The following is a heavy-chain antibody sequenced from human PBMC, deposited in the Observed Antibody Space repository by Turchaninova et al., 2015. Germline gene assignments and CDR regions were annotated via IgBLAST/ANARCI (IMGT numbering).Heavy chain of an antibody. J-gene: IGHJ4*02. CDR2: IFSNDEK. Sequence: QVTLKESGPVLVKPTETLTLTCTVSGFSLSNARMGVSWIRQPPGTALAWLAHIFSNDEKSYRTSLNSRLTISKATAKSQVVLTMTNMDPVDTATYYCARFRGSYQYYFDYWGQGTLDTVSS. D-gene: IGHD1-26*01. V-gene: IGHV2-26*01. CDR1: GFSLSNARMG. CDR3: ARFRGSYQYYFDY.